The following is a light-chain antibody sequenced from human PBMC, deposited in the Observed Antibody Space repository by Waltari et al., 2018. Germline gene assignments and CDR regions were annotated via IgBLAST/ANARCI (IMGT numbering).Light chain of an antibody. J-gene: IGKJ2*01. CDR3: QQYNSYPYT. CDR1: QSISSW. V-gene: IGKV1-5*03. Sequence: DIQMTQSPSTLSASVGERVTITCRASQSISSWLAWYQQETGKAPKLLIYKASSLESGVPSRFSGSGSGTEFTLTISSLQPDDFATYYCQQYNSYPYTFGQGTKLEIK. CDR2: KAS.